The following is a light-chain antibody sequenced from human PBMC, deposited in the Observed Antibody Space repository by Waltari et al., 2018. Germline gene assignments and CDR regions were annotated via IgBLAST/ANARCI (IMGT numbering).Light chain of an antibody. V-gene: IGKV3-11*01. Sequence: EIVLIQSPATLSLSPGESATLSCRASQSVSSYLVWYQQKPGQTPRLLIYGASNRATGIPARFSGSGSGTDFTLTISSLESEDFAVYYCHQRSNWPITFGQGTRLEIK. J-gene: IGKJ5*01. CDR3: HQRSNWPIT. CDR2: GAS. CDR1: QSVSSY.